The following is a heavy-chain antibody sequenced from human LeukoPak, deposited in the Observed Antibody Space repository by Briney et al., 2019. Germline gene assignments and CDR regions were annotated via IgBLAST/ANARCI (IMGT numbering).Heavy chain of an antibody. CDR2: INPSGGST. D-gene: IGHD6-13*01. Sequence: ASVKVSCKAPGYTLTSYYMHWVRQAPGQGLEWMGIINPSGGSTSYAQKFQGRVTMTRDTSTSTVYMELSSLRSEDTAVYYCARSLGARKWASSLNFDYWGQGTLVTVSS. CDR3: ARSLGARKWASSLNFDY. V-gene: IGHV1-46*01. CDR1: GYTLTSYY. J-gene: IGHJ4*02.